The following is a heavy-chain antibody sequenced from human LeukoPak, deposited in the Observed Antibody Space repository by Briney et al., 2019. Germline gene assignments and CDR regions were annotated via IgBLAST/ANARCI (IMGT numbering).Heavy chain of an antibody. CDR1: GDSISSSSHY. D-gene: IGHD5-24*01. CDR3: ARRGDGYNPFDY. V-gene: IGHV4-39*01. Sequence: NSSETLSLTCTVSGDSISSSSHYWGWIRQPPGKGLEWIGIIYYSGSTYYNPSLKSRVTMSVDTSRDQFSLKLSSVTAADTAVYFCARRGDGYNPFDYWGQGTLVTVSS. J-gene: IGHJ4*02. CDR2: IYYSGST.